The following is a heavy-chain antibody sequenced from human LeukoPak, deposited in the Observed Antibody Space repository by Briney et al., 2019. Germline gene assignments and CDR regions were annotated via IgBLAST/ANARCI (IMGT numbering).Heavy chain of an antibody. V-gene: IGHV4-34*01. J-gene: IGHJ4*02. Sequence: SETLSLTCAVHGGSFSGYYWSWIRRPPGKGLEWIGEINHSGSTNYNPSLKSRVTISVDTSKNQFSLKLSSVTAADTAVYYCARIARGQSFWSNDYWGQGTLVTVSS. D-gene: IGHD3-3*01. CDR2: INHSGST. CDR3: ARIARGQSFWSNDY. CDR1: GGSFSGYY.